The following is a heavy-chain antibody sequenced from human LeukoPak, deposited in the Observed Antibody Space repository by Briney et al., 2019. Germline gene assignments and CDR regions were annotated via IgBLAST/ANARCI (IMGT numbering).Heavy chain of an antibody. CDR2: IIPIFGTA. Sequence: GASVKVSCKASGGTFSSYAISWVRQAPGQGLEWMGGIIPIFGTANYAQKFQGRVTIATDESTSTAYMELRSLRSDDTAVYYCARDLAAVAGKPNAFDIWGQGTMVTVSS. J-gene: IGHJ3*02. CDR1: GGTFSSYA. CDR3: ARDLAAVAGKPNAFDI. V-gene: IGHV1-69*05. D-gene: IGHD6-19*01.